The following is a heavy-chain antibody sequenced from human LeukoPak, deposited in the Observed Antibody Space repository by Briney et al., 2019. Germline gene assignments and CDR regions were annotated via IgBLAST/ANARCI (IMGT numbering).Heavy chain of an antibody. CDR3: APSAFDY. Sequence: GGSLRLSCAASGFTFSSYAMSWVRQAPGKGLEWVSSITSSGAATYYADSVKGRFTISRDNSDNTLYLQMNSLRAEDTAVYYCAPSAFDYWGQGTLVTVSS. CDR2: ITSSGAAT. V-gene: IGHV3-23*01. J-gene: IGHJ4*02. CDR1: GFTFSSYA.